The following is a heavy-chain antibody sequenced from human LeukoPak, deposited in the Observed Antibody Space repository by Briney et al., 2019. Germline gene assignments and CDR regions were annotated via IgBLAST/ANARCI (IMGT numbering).Heavy chain of an antibody. Sequence: PGGSLRLSCAASGFTFSDYYMSWIRQAPGKGLEWVSYISSSGSTIYYADSVKGRFTISRDNSKNTLYLQMNSLRAEDTAVYYCAKIPNYYDSSAYYVYWGQGTLVTVSS. V-gene: IGHV3-11*04. J-gene: IGHJ4*02. CDR3: AKIPNYYDSSAYYVY. CDR2: ISSSGSTI. CDR1: GFTFSDYY. D-gene: IGHD3-22*01.